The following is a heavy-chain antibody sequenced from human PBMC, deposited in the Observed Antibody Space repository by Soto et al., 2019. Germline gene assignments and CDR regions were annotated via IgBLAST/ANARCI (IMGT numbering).Heavy chain of an antibody. CDR1: GGSMSSYY. J-gene: IGHJ6*03. D-gene: IGHD5-12*01. V-gene: IGHV4-59*08. Sequence: SETLSLTCAVSGGSMSSYYWSWIRQPPGKGLEWIGYIYYSGSTNYNPSLKSRVTISVDTSKNQFSLKLSSVTAADTAMYYCARISGYRTYYYYYYMDVWGKGATVTVSS. CDR3: ARISGYRTYYYYYYMDV. CDR2: IYYSGST.